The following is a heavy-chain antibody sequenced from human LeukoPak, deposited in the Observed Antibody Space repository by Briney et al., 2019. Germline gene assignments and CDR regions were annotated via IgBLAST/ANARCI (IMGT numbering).Heavy chain of an antibody. CDR3: ARGTLKGDHASWFDP. V-gene: IGHV4-39*07. D-gene: IGHD2-21*02. CDR2: IYYSGST. Sequence: SETLSLTCTVSGGSISSSSYYWGWIRQPPGKGLEWIGSIYYSGSTYYNPSLKSRVTISVDTSKNQFSLKLSSVTAADTAVYYCARGTLKGDHASWFDPWGQGTLVTVSS. J-gene: IGHJ5*02. CDR1: GGSISSSSYY.